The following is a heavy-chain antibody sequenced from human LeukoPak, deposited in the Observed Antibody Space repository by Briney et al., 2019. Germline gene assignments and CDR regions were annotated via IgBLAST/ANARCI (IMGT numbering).Heavy chain of an antibody. CDR3: ARQIFGVVTQTLDY. Sequence: PGGSLRLSCAASGFTFSSYGTHWVRQAPGKGLEWVAVIWYDGSNKYYADPVKGRFTISRDNAKNSLYLQMNSLRDEDTAVYYCARQIFGVVTQTLDYWGQGTLVTVSS. CDR2: IWYDGSNK. D-gene: IGHD3-3*01. J-gene: IGHJ4*02. V-gene: IGHV3-33*01. CDR1: GFTFSSYG.